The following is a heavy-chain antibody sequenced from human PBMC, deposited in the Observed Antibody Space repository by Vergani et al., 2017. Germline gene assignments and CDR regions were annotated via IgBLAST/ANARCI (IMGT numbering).Heavy chain of an antibody. CDR1: GGSISSGDYY. CDR3: ARGKGVVQLWYPSWYFDL. Sequence: QVQLQESGPGLVKPSQTLSLTCTVSGGSISSGDYYWSWIRQPPGKGLEWIGYLYYSGSTYYNPSLKSRVTISVDTSKNQFSLKLSSVTAADTAVYYCARGKGVVQLWYPSWYFDLWGRGTLVTVSS. J-gene: IGHJ2*01. D-gene: IGHD5-18*01. V-gene: IGHV4-30-4*08. CDR2: LYYSGST.